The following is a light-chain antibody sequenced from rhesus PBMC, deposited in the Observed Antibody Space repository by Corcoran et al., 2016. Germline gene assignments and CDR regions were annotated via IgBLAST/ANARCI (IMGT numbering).Light chain of an antibody. V-gene: IGKV1-94*01. J-gene: IGKJ1*01. Sequence: DIQMTQSPSSLSASVGDRVTVTCRASQGINRELSWYQQKSGKAPSLLIYAASSLQTGVSSRFSGSGSGTDYTLTIDSRQSEDVATYFCLQDYSVPWTFGQGTKVEIK. CDR2: AAS. CDR1: QGINRE. CDR3: LQDYSVPWT.